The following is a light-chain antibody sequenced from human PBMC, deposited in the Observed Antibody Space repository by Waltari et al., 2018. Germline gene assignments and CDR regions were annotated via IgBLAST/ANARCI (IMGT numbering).Light chain of an antibody. V-gene: IGLV3-21*04. CDR3: QVWDTTSSHYV. Sequence: YVLTQPPSVSLAPGTTATISCGGENIESKSVQWYQHKAGQAPVLLIYYDSDRPSGIPERFSGSASGDTATLTITRVEAGDEADYYCQVWDTTSSHYVFGSGTRVTVL. J-gene: IGLJ6*01. CDR2: YDS. CDR1: NIESKS.